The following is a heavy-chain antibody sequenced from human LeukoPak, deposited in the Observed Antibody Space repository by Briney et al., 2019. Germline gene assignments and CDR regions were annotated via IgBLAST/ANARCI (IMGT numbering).Heavy chain of an antibody. CDR1: GFTISSYS. D-gene: IGHD3-10*01. CDR3: ARDFYGSGSYYTVAFDS. J-gene: IGHJ4*02. Sequence: GGSLRLSCAASGFTISSYSMNWVRQAPGKGLEWVSYISDSSSTTNSADSVKGRFTIARDSAKNSLYLQLNGLSAEDTAVYYCARDFYGSGSYYTVAFDSWGQGTLVTVSS. CDR2: ISDSSSTT. V-gene: IGHV3-48*01.